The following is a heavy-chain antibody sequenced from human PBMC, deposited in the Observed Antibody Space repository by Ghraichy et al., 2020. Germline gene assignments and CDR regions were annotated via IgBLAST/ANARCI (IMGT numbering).Heavy chain of an antibody. D-gene: IGHD6-13*01. V-gene: IGHV4-39*01. CDR1: GGSISSSSYY. J-gene: IGHJ4*02. CDR2: IYYSGST. Sequence: GSLRLSCTVSGGSISSSSYYWGWIRQPPGKGLEWIGSIYYSGSTYYKPSLKSRFTISVDTSKNQFSLKLSSVTAADTAVYYCARPLSDWYSSSWTYWGQGALVTVSS. CDR3: ARPLSDWYSSSWTY.